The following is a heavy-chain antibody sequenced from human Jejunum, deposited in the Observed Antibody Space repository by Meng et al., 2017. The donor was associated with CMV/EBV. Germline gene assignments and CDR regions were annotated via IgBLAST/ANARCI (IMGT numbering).Heavy chain of an antibody. CDR1: DFTFNNFG. D-gene: IGHD4-17*01. Sequence: QVHMVDSGXGVFQRGGALRVSCAASDFTFNNFGMHWLRQAPGKGLEWVSFIRSDGSNTYYTDSVKGRFTISRDNSKNTLYLEMNSLRAEDTALYYCAKDPTPHLDDYDWGQGTLVTVSS. J-gene: IGHJ4*02. CDR3: AKDPTPHLDDYD. V-gene: IGHV3-30*02. CDR2: IRSDGSNT.